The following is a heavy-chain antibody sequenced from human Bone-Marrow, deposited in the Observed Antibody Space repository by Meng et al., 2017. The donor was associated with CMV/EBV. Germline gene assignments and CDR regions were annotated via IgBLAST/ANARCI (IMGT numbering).Heavy chain of an antibody. V-gene: IGHV4-34*01. CDR3: ARGYCSSTSCLIDY. D-gene: IGHD2-2*01. CDR2: INHSGST. J-gene: IGHJ4*02. Sequence: VQPKQWGAGLLKPSETLSLTCAVYGGSFSGYYWSWIRQPPGKGLEWIGEINHSGSTNYNPSLKSRVTISVDTSKNQFSLKLSSVTAADTAVYYCARGYCSSTSCLIDYWGQGTLVTVSS. CDR1: GGSFSGYY.